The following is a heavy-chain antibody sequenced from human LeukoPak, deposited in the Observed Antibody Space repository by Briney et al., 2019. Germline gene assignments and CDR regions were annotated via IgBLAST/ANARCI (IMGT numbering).Heavy chain of an antibody. V-gene: IGHV3-66*04. D-gene: IGHD2-2*01. CDR2: IYSGGST. J-gene: IGHJ4*02. Sequence: PGGSLRLSCAASGFTVSSNYMTWVRQAPGKGLEWVSVIYSGGSTYYADSVKGRFTLSRDNSKNTLFLQMNSLRAEDTAVYYCARLPLGYCGGTSCLEWGQGTLVTVSS. CDR1: GFTVSSNY. CDR3: ARLPLGYCGGTSCLE.